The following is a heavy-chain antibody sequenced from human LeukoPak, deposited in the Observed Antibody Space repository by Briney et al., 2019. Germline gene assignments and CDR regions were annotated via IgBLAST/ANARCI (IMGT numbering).Heavy chain of an antibody. CDR1: GGSISSGSYY. CDR3: ARSMVRGVHWFDP. J-gene: IGHJ5*02. Sequence: SETLSLTCTVSGGSISSGSYYWSWIRQPAGKGLEWIGRIYTSGSANYNPSLKSRVTMSLDTSKNQFSLKLSSVTAADTAVYYCARSMVRGVHWFDPWGQGTLVTVSS. D-gene: IGHD3-10*01. V-gene: IGHV4-61*02. CDR2: IYTSGSA.